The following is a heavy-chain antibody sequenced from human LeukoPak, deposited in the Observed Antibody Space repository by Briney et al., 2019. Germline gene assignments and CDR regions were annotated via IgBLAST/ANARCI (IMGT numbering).Heavy chain of an antibody. D-gene: IGHD1-26*01. CDR3: ARDGGSTVDY. CDR2: INPNSGGT. Sequence: ASVKVSCKASGYTFTGYYMHWVRQAPGQGLEWMGWINPNSGGTNYAQKFQGRVTMTRDTSTSTAYMELRSLTSDDTAVYYCARDGGSTVDYWGQGTLVTVSS. V-gene: IGHV1-2*02. J-gene: IGHJ4*02. CDR1: GYTFTGYY.